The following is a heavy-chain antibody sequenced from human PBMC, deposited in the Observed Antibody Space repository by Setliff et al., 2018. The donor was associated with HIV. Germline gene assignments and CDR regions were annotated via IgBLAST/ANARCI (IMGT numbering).Heavy chain of an antibody. J-gene: IGHJ3*02. CDR1: RDTFTTYA. Sequence: SVKVSCKTSRDTFTTYAFSWVRQAPGQGLEWMGGIIPILNVAKYPQKFHGRVTITADKSTSTVYMELSSLRSEDTAVYYCARVLKGYSSSYEAFDIWGQGTKVTVSS. D-gene: IGHD6-13*01. V-gene: IGHV1-69*10. CDR3: ARVLKGYSSSYEAFDI. CDR2: IIPILNVA.